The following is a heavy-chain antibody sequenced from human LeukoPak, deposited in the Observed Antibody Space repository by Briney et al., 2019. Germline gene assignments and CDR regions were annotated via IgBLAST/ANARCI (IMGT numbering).Heavy chain of an antibody. CDR2: IYYSGST. Sequence: SETLSLTCTVSGGSISSYYWSWIRQPPGKGLEWIGYIYYSGSTNYNPSLKSRVTISVDTSKNQFSLKLSSVTAADTAVYYCARDRRGYYDSSGFTTDAFVIWGQGTMVTVSS. CDR3: ARDRRGYYDSSGFTTDAFVI. D-gene: IGHD3-22*01. V-gene: IGHV4-59*01. CDR1: GGSISSYY. J-gene: IGHJ3*02.